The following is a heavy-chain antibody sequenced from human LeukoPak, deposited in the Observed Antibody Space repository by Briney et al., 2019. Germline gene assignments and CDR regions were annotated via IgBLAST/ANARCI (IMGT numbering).Heavy chain of an antibody. CDR2: IYYGGSS. Sequence: PSETLSLTCTVSGDSIGSSSYFWDWIRQPPGKGLEWIGSIYYGGSSYYNPSLKSRVTISVDTSKNQISLKLRSATAADTAVYYCAREAPISDSGIYYKSLGYWGQGTLVTVSS. J-gene: IGHJ4*02. V-gene: IGHV4-39*07. CDR3: AREAPISDSGIYYKSLGY. CDR1: GDSIGSSSYF. D-gene: IGHD3-10*01.